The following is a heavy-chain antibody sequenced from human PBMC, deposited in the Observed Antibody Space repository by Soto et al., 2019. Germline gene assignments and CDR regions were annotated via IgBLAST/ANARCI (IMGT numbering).Heavy chain of an antibody. CDR3: ARDKRASGGTEVVVAATDY. CDR1: GFTFSSYS. D-gene: IGHD2-15*01. CDR2: ISSSSSYI. J-gene: IGHJ4*02. Sequence: EVQLVESGGGLVKPGGSLRLSCAASGFTFSSYSMNWVRQARGKGLEWVSSISSSSSYIYYADSVKGRFTISRDNAKNSLYLQMNSLRAEDTAVYYCARDKRASGGTEVVVAATDYWGQGTLVTVSS. V-gene: IGHV3-21*01.